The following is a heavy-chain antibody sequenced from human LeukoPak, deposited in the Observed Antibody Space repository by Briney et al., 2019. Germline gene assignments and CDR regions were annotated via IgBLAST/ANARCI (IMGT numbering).Heavy chain of an antibody. CDR3: ASSSGWYQNTPPYYLDY. CDR1: GFTFSHFA. J-gene: IGHJ4*02. CDR2: VSYDGSDK. V-gene: IGHV3-30*04. Sequence: GGSLRLSCAASGFTFSHFAMQWVRQAPGKGLEWVALVSYDGSDKHYAESVKGRFTIPRDNAKNTLYLQVSSLRPEDTAVYYCASSSGWYQNTPPYYLDYWGQGALVTVSS. D-gene: IGHD6-19*01.